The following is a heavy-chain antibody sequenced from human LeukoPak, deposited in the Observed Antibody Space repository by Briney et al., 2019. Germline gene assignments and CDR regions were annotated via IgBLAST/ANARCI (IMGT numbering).Heavy chain of an antibody. CDR2: INPNSGGT. D-gene: IGHD6-13*01. CDR3: ARDKSGSSWYGEYYYYYYYMDV. V-gene: IGHV1-2*02. Sequence: ASVKVSCKASGYTFTGYYMHWVRQAPGQGREWMGWINPNSGGTNYAQKFQARVTVTRYTAISTACMELSRLRSDDTAVYYCARDKSGSSWYGEYYYYYYYMDVWNKGTTVTVSS. CDR1: GYTFTGYY. J-gene: IGHJ6*03.